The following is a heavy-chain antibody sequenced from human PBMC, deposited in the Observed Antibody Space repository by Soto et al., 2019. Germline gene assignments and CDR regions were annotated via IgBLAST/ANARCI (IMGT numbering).Heavy chain of an antibody. CDR2: LYHTGDT. D-gene: IGHD3-22*01. V-gene: IGHV4-30-2*01. J-gene: IGHJ5*01. CDR3: AKGSGGYFTHMAS. CDR1: GDSISSGVSS. Sequence: SETLALTCAVTGDSISSGVSSWSWIRQPPGKGLEWIGYLYHTGDTFYNPSLKSRVTISGDRSKNQFSLRLTSVTAADTAVYYCAKGSGGYFTHMASWGRGTPVTVSS.